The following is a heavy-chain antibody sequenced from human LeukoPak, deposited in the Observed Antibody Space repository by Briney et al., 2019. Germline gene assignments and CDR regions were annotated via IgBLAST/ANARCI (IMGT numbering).Heavy chain of an antibody. J-gene: IGHJ6*02. CDR3: ARFNYLYGMDV. V-gene: IGHV4-59*08. CDR1: GGSISSYY. Sequence: SETLSLTCAVSGGSISSYYWSWIRQPPGKGLEWIGYIYYSGSTNYNPSLKSRVTISLDTSKNQFSLKLTSVTAADTAVYFCARFNYLYGMDVWGQGTTVTVSS. CDR2: IYYSGST.